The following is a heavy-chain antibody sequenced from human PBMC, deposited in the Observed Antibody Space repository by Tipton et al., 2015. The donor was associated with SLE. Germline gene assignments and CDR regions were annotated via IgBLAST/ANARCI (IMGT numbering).Heavy chain of an antibody. D-gene: IGHD3-9*01. CDR2: ISSSGSTI. Sequence: GSLRLSCAASGFTFSSYEMNWVRQAPGKGLEWVSYISSSGSTIYYADSVKGRFTISRDNAKNSLYLQMNSLRAEDTAVYYCARGQNDMLTGPWGWCDPWGQGTLVTVTS. J-gene: IGHJ5*02. V-gene: IGHV3-48*03. CDR1: GFTFSSYE. CDR3: ARGQNDMLTGPWGWCDP.